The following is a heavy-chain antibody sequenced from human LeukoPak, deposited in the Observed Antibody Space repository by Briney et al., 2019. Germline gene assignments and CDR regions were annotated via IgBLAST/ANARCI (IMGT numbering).Heavy chain of an antibody. V-gene: IGHV3-74*01. CDR2: INSDGSST. CDR1: GFTFSSYW. CDR3: AREGYGDAFDI. D-gene: IGHD1-1*01. Sequence: GGSLRLSXAASGFTFSSYWMHWVRQAPGKGLVWVSRINSDGSSTSYADSVKGRFTISRDNAKNTLYLQMNSLRAEDTAVYYCAREGYGDAFDIWGQGTMVTVSS. J-gene: IGHJ3*02.